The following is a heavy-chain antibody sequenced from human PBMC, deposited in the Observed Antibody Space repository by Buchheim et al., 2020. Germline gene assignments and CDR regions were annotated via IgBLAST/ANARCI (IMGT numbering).Heavy chain of an antibody. V-gene: IGHV3-15*01. J-gene: IGHJ6*02. CDR3: TIDPRWVIDRGAYDLTV. CDR1: GFTFSAPW. Sequence: EVRLVESGGGLVKPGGSVRLSCAASGFTFSAPWMSWVRQAPGKGLEWVGRIKSNADGGTTHYAAPVKGRFSISRDDSHNTLYLEMNSLKTEDTATYYCTIDPRWVIDRGAYDLTVWGQGTT. CDR2: IKSNADGGTT. D-gene: IGHD5-12*01.